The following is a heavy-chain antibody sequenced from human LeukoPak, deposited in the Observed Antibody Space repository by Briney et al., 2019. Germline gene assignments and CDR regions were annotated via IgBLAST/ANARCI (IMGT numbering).Heavy chain of an antibody. D-gene: IGHD2-2*01. Sequence: ASVKVSRKASGYTFTSYGINWVRQAPGQALEWMGWISAYNGNTNYAQKLQGRVTMTTDTTTSTAYMELRSLRSDDKAVYYCARNTRYCSSTSCYDWFDPWGQGTLVTVSS. CDR2: ISAYNGNT. V-gene: IGHV1-18*01. CDR1: GYTFTSYG. CDR3: ARNTRYCSSTSCYDWFDP. J-gene: IGHJ5*02.